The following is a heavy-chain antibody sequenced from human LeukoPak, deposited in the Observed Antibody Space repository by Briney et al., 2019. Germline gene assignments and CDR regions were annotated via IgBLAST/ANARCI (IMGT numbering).Heavy chain of an antibody. Sequence: ASVKVSCKASGYSFTGFGIHWVRQAPGQRLEWMGWINPGNGNTRHSQKFQGRVTITMDTSATTAYMELSSLRSEDTALYYCARMIGYYALDVWGKGTTVTVSS. V-gene: IGHV1-3*01. J-gene: IGHJ6*04. CDR3: ARMIGYYALDV. CDR1: GYSFTGFG. D-gene: IGHD3-10*02. CDR2: INPGNGNT.